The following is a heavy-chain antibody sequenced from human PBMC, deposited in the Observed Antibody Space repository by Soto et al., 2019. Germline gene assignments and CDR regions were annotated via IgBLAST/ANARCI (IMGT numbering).Heavy chain of an antibody. Sequence: LRLSCAASGFIISNNFMTWVRQAPGKGLEWVSVIYSAGGTYYADSVKGRFTISRDNSKNTLYLQMDSLRPEDTAVYYCARASYYGAAVDYWGQGTLVTV. D-gene: IGHD3-10*01. CDR2: IYSAGGT. V-gene: IGHV3-53*01. CDR1: GFIISNNF. CDR3: ARASYYGAAVDY. J-gene: IGHJ4*02.